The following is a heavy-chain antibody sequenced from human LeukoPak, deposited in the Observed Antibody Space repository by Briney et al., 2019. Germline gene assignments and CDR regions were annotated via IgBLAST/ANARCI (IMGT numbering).Heavy chain of an antibody. CDR2: ISSSSSTI. J-gene: IGHJ3*02. CDR3: ARESYDSSGYYYPYDAFDI. V-gene: IGHV3-48*01. Sequence: GGSLRLSCAASGFTFSSYSMNWVRQALGKGLEWVSYISSSSSTIYYADSVKGRFTISRDNAKNSLYLQMNSLRAEDTAVYYCARESYDSSGYYYPYDAFDIWGQGTMVTVSS. CDR1: GFTFSSYS. D-gene: IGHD3-22*01.